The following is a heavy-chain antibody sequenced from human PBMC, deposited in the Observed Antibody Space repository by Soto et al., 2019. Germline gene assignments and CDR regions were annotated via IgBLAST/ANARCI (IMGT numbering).Heavy chain of an antibody. CDR2: IDTDGTTT. CDR1: GFTFSNYV. D-gene: IGHD5-12*01. V-gene: IGHV3-74*01. J-gene: IGHJ3*01. Sequence: EVQLVESGGNLVQPGGSLRLSCAASGFTFSNYVMHWVRQVPGKGLVWVSRIDTDGTTTHYADSVKGRFTISRDNAKNTLYLQMNSLRVEDVAVYYCVRDRDGYNFWGQGTMVTVSS. CDR3: VRDRDGYNF.